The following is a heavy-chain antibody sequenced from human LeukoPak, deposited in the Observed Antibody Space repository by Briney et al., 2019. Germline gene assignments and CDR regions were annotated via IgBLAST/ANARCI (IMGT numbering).Heavy chain of an antibody. V-gene: IGHV1-18*01. D-gene: IGHD3-16*02. CDR2: ISAYNGNT. CDR1: GYTFTSYG. CDR3: ARDGLMITFGGVIVRSWFDP. Sequence: ASVKVSCKASGYTFTSYGISWVRQAPGRGLEWMGWISAYNGNTNYAQKLQGRVTMTTDTSTSTAYMELRSLRSDDTAVYYCARDGLMITFGGVIVRSWFDPWGQGTLVTVSS. J-gene: IGHJ5*02.